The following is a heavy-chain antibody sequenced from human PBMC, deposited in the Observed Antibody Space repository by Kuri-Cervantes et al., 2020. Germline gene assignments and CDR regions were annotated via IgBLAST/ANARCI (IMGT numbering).Heavy chain of an antibody. CDR2: INHSGST. V-gene: IGHV4-34*01. CDR1: GGSFSGYY. CDR3: ARGYSFGDV. J-gene: IGHJ6*02. Sequence: SETLSLTCAVYGGSFSGYYWSWIRQPPGKGLEWIGEINHSGSTNYNPSLKSRVTISVDTSKNQFSLRLSSVTAADTAVYYCARGYSFGDVWGQGTTVTVSS. D-gene: IGHD3-16*01.